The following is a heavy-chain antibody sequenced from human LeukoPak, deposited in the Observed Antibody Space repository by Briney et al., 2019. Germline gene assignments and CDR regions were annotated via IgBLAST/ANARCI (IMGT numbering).Heavy chain of an antibody. J-gene: IGHJ5*02. CDR2: IYHSGNA. V-gene: IGHV4-30-4*01. D-gene: IGHD3-10*01. CDR1: GGSVSSGDYY. CDR3: ARSYGSGSYYNDP. Sequence: SETLSLTCTVSGGSVSSGDYYWSWFRQPPGKGLEWIGYIYHSGNAYYNPSLKSRVTISVDTSKNQFSLKLSSVTAADTAVYYCARSYGSGSYYNDPWGQGTLVTVSS.